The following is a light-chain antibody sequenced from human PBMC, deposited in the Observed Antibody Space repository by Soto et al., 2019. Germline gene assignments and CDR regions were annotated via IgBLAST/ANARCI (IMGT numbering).Light chain of an antibody. CDR1: QSVLYSSNNKNY. CDR3: QQYYNTPWT. V-gene: IGKV4-1*01. J-gene: IGKJ1*01. CDR2: WAS. Sequence: DIVMTQSPDSLAVSLGERATINCKSSQSVLYSSNNKNYLAWYQQKPGQPPNLLIYWASTRESGVPDRFSGSGSGTNFTLTIRRLQAEDVAVYYCQQYYNTPWTFGQGTKVEIK.